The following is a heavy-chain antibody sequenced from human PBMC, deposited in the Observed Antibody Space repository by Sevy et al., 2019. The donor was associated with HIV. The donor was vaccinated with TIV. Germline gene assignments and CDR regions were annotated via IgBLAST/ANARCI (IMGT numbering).Heavy chain of an antibody. CDR1: GFNLSEVV. D-gene: IGHD3-22*01. V-gene: IGHV3-23*01. J-gene: IGHJ4*02. Sequence: GSLRLPCAAPGFNLSEVVLKWVPQAPGKGPEWVLNINSGGGSPYYADSVKGRFTISRDNSQNTLDLQMNSLRAEDTAVYYCAKDVVGGYYDSSGYSDHWGQGTLVTVSS. CDR3: AKDVVGGYYDSSGYSDH. CDR2: INSGGGSP.